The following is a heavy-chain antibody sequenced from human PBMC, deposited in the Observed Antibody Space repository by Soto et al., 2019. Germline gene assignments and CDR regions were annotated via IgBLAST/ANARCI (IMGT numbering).Heavy chain of an antibody. Sequence: QVQLVQSGAEVKKPGSSVKVSCKASGGSFSSYAISWVRQAPGQGLEWMGGIIPIVGTGNYAQNFQGRVTMTADESTSTAYMSLSSLRSEDTVMYYCACDLRAAGRPGMDVWGQGTTVTVSS. CDR3: ACDLRAAGRPGMDV. V-gene: IGHV1-69*01. D-gene: IGHD6-13*01. CDR1: GGSFSSYA. CDR2: IIPIVGTG. J-gene: IGHJ6*02.